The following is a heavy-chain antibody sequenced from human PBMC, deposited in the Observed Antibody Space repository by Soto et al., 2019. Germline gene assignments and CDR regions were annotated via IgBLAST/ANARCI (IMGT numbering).Heavy chain of an antibody. V-gene: IGHV4-59*01. CDR3: ARGERYCTNGVCYSRWFDP. J-gene: IGHJ5*02. D-gene: IGHD2-8*01. CDR1: GGSISSYY. Sequence: SETLSLTXTVSGGSISSYYWSWIRQPPGKGLEWIGYIYYSGSTNYNPSLKSRVTISVDTSKNQFSLKLSSVTAADTAVYYCARGERYCTNGVCYSRWFDPWGQGTLVTVSS. CDR2: IYYSGST.